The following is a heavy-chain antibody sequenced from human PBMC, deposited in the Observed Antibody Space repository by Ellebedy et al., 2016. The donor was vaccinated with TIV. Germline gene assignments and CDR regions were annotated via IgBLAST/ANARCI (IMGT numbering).Heavy chain of an antibody. D-gene: IGHD3-16*01. J-gene: IGHJ4*02. V-gene: IGHV3-30*03. CDR3: ARDLGELYYFDY. CDR1: GFTFSSYG. Sequence: GGSLRLXCAASGFTFSSYGMHWVRQAPGKGLEWVAVISYDGSNKYYADSVKGRFTISRDNSKNTLYLQMNSLRAEDTAVYYCARDLGELYYFDYWGQGTLVTVSS. CDR2: ISYDGSNK.